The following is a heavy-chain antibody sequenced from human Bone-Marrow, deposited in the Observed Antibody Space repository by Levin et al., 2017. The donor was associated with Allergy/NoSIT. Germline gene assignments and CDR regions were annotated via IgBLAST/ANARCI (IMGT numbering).Heavy chain of an antibody. V-gene: IGHV1-8*01. CDR2: LNPNSANT. Sequence: ASVKVSCKASGYAFTTYDINWVRQAPGQGLEWVGWLNPNSANTAVAQKFQGRVTMTRNTSISTAYMELSSLRSEDTALYYCARGRGSSNGWYYGGLDSWGQGTRVTVSS. J-gene: IGHJ4*02. D-gene: IGHD6-19*01. CDR3: ARGRGSSNGWYYGGLDS. CDR1: GYAFTTYD.